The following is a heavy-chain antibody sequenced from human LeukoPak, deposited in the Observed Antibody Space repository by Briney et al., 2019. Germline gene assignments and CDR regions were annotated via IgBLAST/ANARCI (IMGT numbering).Heavy chain of an antibody. Sequence: GGSLRLSCAASGFTFSSYSMNWVRQAPGKGLEWVSSISSSSSYIYYADSVKGRFTISRDNAKNSLYLQMNSLRAEDTAVYYCARGPWGDYDSSGYFDYWGQGTLVTVSS. D-gene: IGHD3-22*01. CDR2: ISSSSSYI. CDR3: ARGPWGDYDSSGYFDY. V-gene: IGHV3-21*01. J-gene: IGHJ4*02. CDR1: GFTFSSYS.